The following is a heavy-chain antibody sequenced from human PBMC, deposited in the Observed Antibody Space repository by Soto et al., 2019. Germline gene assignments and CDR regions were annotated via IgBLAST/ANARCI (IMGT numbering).Heavy chain of an antibody. D-gene: IGHD1-1*01. CDR1: GFSFSSYG. Sequence: TGGSLRLSCAASGFSFSSYGMEWVRLAPGKGLEWVAATTYDGGSKHYVDSVKGRVTISRDNSKNTLYLQMNSPRVEDTATYYCAGTLENPYFYYGLNVWGQGTTVTVSS. J-gene: IGHJ6*02. CDR2: TTYDGGSK. CDR3: AGTLENPYFYYGLNV. V-gene: IGHV3-30*03.